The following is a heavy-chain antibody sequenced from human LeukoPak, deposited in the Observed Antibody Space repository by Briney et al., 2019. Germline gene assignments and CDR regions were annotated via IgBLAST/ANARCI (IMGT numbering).Heavy chain of an antibody. CDR1: GFTVSSNH. Sequence: PGGSLRLSCAASGFTVSSNHMSWVRQAPGKGLEWVSVIYSGGSTDYADSVKGRFTISRDYLKNTLYLQMNSLRAEDTAVYYCARGPAGYNWGQGTLVTFSS. D-gene: IGHD1-1*01. V-gene: IGHV3-53*01. CDR3: ARGPAGYN. J-gene: IGHJ4*02. CDR2: IYSGGST.